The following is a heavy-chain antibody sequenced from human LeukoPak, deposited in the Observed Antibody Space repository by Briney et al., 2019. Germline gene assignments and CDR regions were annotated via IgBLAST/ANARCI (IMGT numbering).Heavy chain of an antibody. CDR2: IRYDGSNK. CDR3: AKKGYYASGSYFDY. D-gene: IGHD3-10*01. CDR1: RFTFSRYG. J-gene: IGHJ4*02. Sequence: PGGSLRLSCAASRFTFSRYGMHWVRQAPGKGLEWVAFIRYDGSNKYYADSVKGRFTISRDNSKNTLYLQMNSLRAEDTAMYYCAKKGYYASGSYFDYWGQGTLVTVSS. V-gene: IGHV3-30*02.